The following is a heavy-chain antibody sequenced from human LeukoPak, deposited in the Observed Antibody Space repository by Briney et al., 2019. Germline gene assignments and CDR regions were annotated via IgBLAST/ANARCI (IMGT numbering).Heavy chain of an antibody. J-gene: IGHJ4*02. CDR3: ARKKRSGYDY. CDR1: GGSISSHY. CDR2: IEHSGST. Sequence: NPSETLSLTCTVSGGSISSHYWNWIRQPPGKGLEWIGEIEHSGSTNYNPSLKSRVTISVDTSKNQFSLKLSSVTAADTAVYYCARKKRSGYDYWGQGVLVTVSS. V-gene: IGHV4-34*01. D-gene: IGHD5-12*01.